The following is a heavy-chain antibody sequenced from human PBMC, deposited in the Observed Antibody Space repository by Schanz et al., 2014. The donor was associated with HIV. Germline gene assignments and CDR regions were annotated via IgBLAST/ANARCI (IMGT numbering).Heavy chain of an antibody. D-gene: IGHD6-6*01. V-gene: IGHV1-2*02. CDR3: AREGTAARQFYYYGMDV. Sequence: QVQLEQSGGEVKKPGASMRVSCKASGYTFTDYHIHWVRQAPGQGLEWMGWINPNSGDTNYAQKFRGRVTMTRDTSISTAYMELSRLRSDDTAVYYCAREGTAARQFYYYGMDVWGQGTTVTVSS. J-gene: IGHJ6*02. CDR1: GYTFTDYH. CDR2: INPNSGDT.